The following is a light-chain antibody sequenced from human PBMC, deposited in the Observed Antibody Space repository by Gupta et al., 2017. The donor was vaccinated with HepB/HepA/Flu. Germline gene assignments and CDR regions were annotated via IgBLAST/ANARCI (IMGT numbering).Light chain of an antibody. CDR1: ESVRSN. V-gene: IGKV3-15*01. CDR3: QQNNNWPPWT. J-gene: IGKJ1*01. Sequence: EIVMTHSASTLSVSPGERSTLSCRARESVRSNLDRYQQKPGQAPRLLIYGASTSFPGIQARFGGSGFAKHLALTNSSRQWEEFAGSYSQQNNNWPPWTFGQGTKVEIK. CDR2: GAS.